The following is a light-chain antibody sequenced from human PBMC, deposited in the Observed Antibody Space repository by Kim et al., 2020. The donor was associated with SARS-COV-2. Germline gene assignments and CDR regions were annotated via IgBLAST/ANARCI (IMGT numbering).Light chain of an antibody. J-gene: IGKJ4*01. V-gene: IGKV3-11*01. Sequence: WSPGERATLSCRASQSVSGYLAWYQQKPGQAPRLLIYDVSNRAAGIPARFSGSGSGTDFTLTISSLEPEDFAVYYCQQRSNWPLTFGGGTKVDIK. CDR1: QSVSGY. CDR2: DVS. CDR3: QQRSNWPLT.